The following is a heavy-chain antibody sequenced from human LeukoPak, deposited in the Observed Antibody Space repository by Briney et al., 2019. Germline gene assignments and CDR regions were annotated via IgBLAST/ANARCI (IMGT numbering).Heavy chain of an antibody. J-gene: IGHJ6*03. D-gene: IGHD6-19*01. Sequence: GAPLKSSFKASGCAFSSYDIKWARPATGQGVERMGWMNPNSGKKGYTQKFQGRVTITRNTSISTASVERSSLRSEDTAVYYCARGGSGWSLIYYYYYYMDVCGKGTPGTVSS. CDR2: MNPNSGKK. CDR1: GCAFSSYD. CDR3: ARGGSGWSLIYYYYYYMDV. V-gene: IGHV1-8*01.